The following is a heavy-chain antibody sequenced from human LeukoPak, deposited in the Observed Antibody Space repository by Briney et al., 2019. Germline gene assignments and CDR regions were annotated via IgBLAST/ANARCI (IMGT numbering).Heavy chain of an antibody. CDR3: ARVPPYDILTGSDYYGMDV. Sequence: SETLSLTCTVSGGSISSYYWSWIRQPPGKGLEWIGYIYYSGSTNYNPSPKSRVTISVDTSKNQFSLKLSSVTAADTAVYYCARVPPYDILTGSDYYGMDVWGKGTTVTVSS. J-gene: IGHJ6*04. CDR1: GGSISSYY. V-gene: IGHV4-59*01. CDR2: IYYSGST. D-gene: IGHD3-9*01.